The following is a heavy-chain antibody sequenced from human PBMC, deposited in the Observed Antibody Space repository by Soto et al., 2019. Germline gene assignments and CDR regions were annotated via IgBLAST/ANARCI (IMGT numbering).Heavy chain of an antibody. CDR2: INHSGST. J-gene: IGHJ5*02. CDR1: GGSFSGYY. CDR3: ERATITIFGVVIGSPNWFDP. D-gene: IGHD3-3*01. Sequence: SETLSLTCAVYGGSFSGYYWSWIRQPPGKGLEWIGEINHSGSTNYNPSLKSRVTISVDTSKNQFSLKLSSVTAADTAVYYCERATITIFGVVIGSPNWFDPWGQGTLVTVSS. V-gene: IGHV4-34*01.